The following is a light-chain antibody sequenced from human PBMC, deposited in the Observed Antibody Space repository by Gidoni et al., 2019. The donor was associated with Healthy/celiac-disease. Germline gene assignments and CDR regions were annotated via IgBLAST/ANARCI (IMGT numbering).Light chain of an antibody. V-gene: IGLV2-14*03. J-gene: IGLJ1*01. CDR3: SSYTSSSTRV. CDR1: SSDVGGYNY. Sequence: QSALTQPASVSGSPGQSITISCTGTSSDVGGYNYVSCYQQNPGKAPKLMIYDVSNRPSGVSNRFSGSKSGNTASLTISGLQAEDEADYYCSSYTSSSTRVFGTGTKVTVL. CDR2: DVS.